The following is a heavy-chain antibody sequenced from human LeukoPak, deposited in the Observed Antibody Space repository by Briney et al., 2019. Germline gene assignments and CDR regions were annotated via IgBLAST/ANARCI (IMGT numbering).Heavy chain of an antibody. D-gene: IGHD3-22*01. CDR2: INSDGSST. J-gene: IGHJ4*02. Sequence: SGGSLRLSCAASGFTFSSYWMHWVSQAPGQGLVWVSRINSDGSSTSYADSVKGRFTISRDNAKNTLYLQMNSLRAEDTAVYYCARNGYYYDSSGYYYDYWGQGTLVTVSS. V-gene: IGHV3-74*01. CDR3: ARNGYYYDSSGYYYDY. CDR1: GFTFSSYW.